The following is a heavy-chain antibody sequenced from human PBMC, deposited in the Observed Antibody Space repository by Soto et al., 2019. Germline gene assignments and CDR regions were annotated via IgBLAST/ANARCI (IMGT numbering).Heavy chain of an antibody. CDR1: GFTFSSYG. CDR3: ARDQFYDYVWGSYRSDAFDI. D-gene: IGHD3-16*02. CDR2: ISYDGSNK. V-gene: IGHV3-30*03. J-gene: IGHJ3*02. Sequence: GGSLRLSCAASGFTFSSYGTHWVRQAPGKGLEWVAVISYDGSNKYYADSVKGRFTISRDNSKNTLYLQMNSLRAEDTAVYYCARDQFYDYVWGSYRSDAFDIWGQGTMVTVSS.